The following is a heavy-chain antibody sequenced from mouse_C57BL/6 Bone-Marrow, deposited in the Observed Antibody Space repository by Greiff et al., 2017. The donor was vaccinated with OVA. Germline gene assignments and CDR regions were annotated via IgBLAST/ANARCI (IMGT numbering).Heavy chain of an antibody. CDR2: IYPGDGDT. CDR3: ARDDGPYYFDY. V-gene: IGHV1-80*01. J-gene: IGHJ2*01. Sequence: VQLQESGAELVKPGASVKISCKASGYAFSSYWMNWVKQRPGKGLEWIGQIYPGDGDTNYNGKFKGKATLTADKSSSTAYMQLSSLTSEDSAVYFCARDDGPYYFDYWGQGTTLTVSS. CDR1: GYAFSSYW. D-gene: IGHD2-3*01.